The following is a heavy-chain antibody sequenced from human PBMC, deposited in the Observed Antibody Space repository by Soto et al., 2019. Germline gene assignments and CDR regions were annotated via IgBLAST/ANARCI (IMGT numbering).Heavy chain of an antibody. CDR3: AKSGGDYYYGMDV. J-gene: IGHJ6*02. CDR2: ISGSGGST. CDR1: GFTFISYA. Sequence: SWGSLRLSCAASGFTFISYAMSWFRQSPGKGLEWVSAISGSGGSTYYADSVKGRFTISRDNSKNTLYLQMNSLRAEDTAVYYCAKSGGDYYYGMDVWGQGTTVTVSS. D-gene: IGHD3-10*01. V-gene: IGHV3-23*01.